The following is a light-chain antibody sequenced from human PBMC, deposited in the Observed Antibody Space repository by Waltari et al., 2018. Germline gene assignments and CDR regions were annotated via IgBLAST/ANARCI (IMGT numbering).Light chain of an antibody. CDR2: AAS. CDR3: QQYGSSLVT. J-gene: IGKJ4*01. Sequence: EIVLTQSPDTLSLSPGEIATLTCRASQYVTSSYLAWYQQKPGQGPRLLIYAASARATGIPDRFSGSGSGTDFTLTISRLEPEDFAVYFCQQYGSSLVTFGGGTEVEIK. CDR1: QYVTSSY. V-gene: IGKV3-20*01.